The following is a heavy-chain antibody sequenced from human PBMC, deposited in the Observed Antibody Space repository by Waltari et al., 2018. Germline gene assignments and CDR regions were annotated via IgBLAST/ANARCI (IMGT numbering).Heavy chain of an antibody. CDR1: GYSISSGYY. J-gene: IGHJ5*02. Sequence: QVQLQESGPGLVKHSETLSLTCTVSGYSISSGYYWGWIRPPPGKGLEWIGSIYHSGSTYYNPSLKSRVTISVDTSKNQFSLKLSSVTAADTAVYYCARVDREYQLPPPEWFDPWGQGTLVTVSS. CDR2: IYHSGST. V-gene: IGHV4-38-2*02. CDR3: ARVDREYQLPPPEWFDP. D-gene: IGHD2-2*01.